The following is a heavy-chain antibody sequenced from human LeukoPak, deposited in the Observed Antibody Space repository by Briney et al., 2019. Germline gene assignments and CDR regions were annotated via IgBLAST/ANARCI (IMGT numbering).Heavy chain of an antibody. CDR2: INHSGST. CDR3: ARIVPAAIRPDYFDY. Sequence: SETLSLTCAVHGGSFSGYYWSWIRQPPGKGLEWIGEINHSGSTNYNPSLKSRVTISVDTSKNQFSLKLSSVTAADTAVYYCARIVPAAIRPDYFDYWGQGTLVTVSS. V-gene: IGHV4-34*01. J-gene: IGHJ4*02. D-gene: IGHD2-2*01. CDR1: GGSFSGYY.